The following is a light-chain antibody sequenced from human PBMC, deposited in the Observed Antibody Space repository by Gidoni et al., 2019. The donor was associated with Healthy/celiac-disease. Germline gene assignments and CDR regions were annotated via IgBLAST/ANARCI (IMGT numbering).Light chain of an antibody. Sequence: DSQMIPPPPSLSASVGDRVTIICRASQSISSYLDWYQQKPGKAPTLLIYAASSMQSGVPARFSGSGSGTDFTLTISSLQPEDFAAYYCQQNYSTPLTFGGGTKVEIK. CDR1: QSISSY. V-gene: IGKV1-39*01. J-gene: IGKJ4*01. CDR2: AAS. CDR3: QQNYSTPLT.